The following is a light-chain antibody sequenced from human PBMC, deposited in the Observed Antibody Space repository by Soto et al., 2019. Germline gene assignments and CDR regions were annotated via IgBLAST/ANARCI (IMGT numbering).Light chain of an antibody. V-gene: IGLV1-40*01. Sequence: QSVLTQPPSVSGAPGQRVTISCTGRSSNIGAGYDVHWYQQLPGRAPKLLIYGNTNRPSGFPDRFSGSKSGTSASLAITGLQAEDEADYYCLSFDSSLSVVFGGGNKLTV. CDR2: GNT. CDR3: LSFDSSLSVV. J-gene: IGLJ2*01. CDR1: SSNIGAGYD.